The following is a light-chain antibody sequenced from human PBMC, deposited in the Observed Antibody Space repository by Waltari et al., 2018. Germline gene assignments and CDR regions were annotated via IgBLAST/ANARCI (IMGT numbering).Light chain of an antibody. J-gene: IGKJ2*01. CDR2: GAS. V-gene: IGKV3-15*01. CDR3: QQYNNWPNT. Sequence: EIVMTQSPANLSVSPGERATHSCRASQSVSSQLAWYQQKPGQAPRLLIYGASTRATGIPARFSGSGSGTEFTLTISSMQSEDFAVYYCQQYNNWPNTFGQGTKLEIK. CDR1: QSVSSQ.